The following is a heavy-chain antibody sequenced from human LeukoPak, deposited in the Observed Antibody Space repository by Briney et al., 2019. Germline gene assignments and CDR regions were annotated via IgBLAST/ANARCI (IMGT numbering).Heavy chain of an antibody. V-gene: IGHV1-18*01. CDR2: ISAYNGNT. CDR3: ARGGEYCSSTSCSTVGWFDP. CDR1: GYTFTSYG. Sequence: GASVKVSCKASGYTFTSYGISWVRQAPGQGLEWMGWISAYNGNTNYAQKLQGRVTMTTDTSTSTAYMELRSLRSDDTAVYYCARGGEYCSSTSCSTVGWFDPWGQGTLVTVSS. D-gene: IGHD2-2*01. J-gene: IGHJ5*02.